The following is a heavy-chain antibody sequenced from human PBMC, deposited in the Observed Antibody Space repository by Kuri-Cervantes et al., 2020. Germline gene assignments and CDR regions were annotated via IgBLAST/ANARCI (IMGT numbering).Heavy chain of an antibody. Sequence: ASVKVSCKASGYTFTSYYMHWVRQAPGQGLEWMGIINPSGGSTSYAQKFQGRVTMTRNTSISTAYMELSSLRSEDTAVYYCARYGYNRNFYYYYYYGMDVWGQGTTVTVSS. CDR1: GYTFTSYY. CDR2: INPSGGST. CDR3: ARYGYNRNFYYYYYYGMDV. J-gene: IGHJ6*02. D-gene: IGHD5-24*01. V-gene: IGHV1-46*01.